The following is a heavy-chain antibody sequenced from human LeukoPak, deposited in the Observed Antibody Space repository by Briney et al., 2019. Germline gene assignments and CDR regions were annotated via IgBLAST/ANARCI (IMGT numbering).Heavy chain of an antibody. CDR1: GYSFTNYW. V-gene: IGHV5-51*01. CDR2: IHPGDSGT. CDR3: ARGGTYRYGSSDY. J-gene: IGHJ4*02. Sequence: GESLKIFCKGSGYSFTNYWIGWVRQMPRKGLEWMGMIHPGDSGTRYSPSFQGQVTMSVDESITTAYLQWSSLRASDSAIYYCARGGTYRYGSSDYWGQGTLVTVSS. D-gene: IGHD5-18*01.